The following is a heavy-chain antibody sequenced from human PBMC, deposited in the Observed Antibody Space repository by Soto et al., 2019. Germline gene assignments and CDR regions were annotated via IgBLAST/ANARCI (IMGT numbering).Heavy chain of an antibody. J-gene: IGHJ6*03. CDR3: AKSPRDYYYGSGSYAYYYYYMDV. CDR2: ISGSGGST. CDR1: GFTFSSYA. Sequence: GGSLRLSCAASGFTFSSYAMSWVRQAPGKGLEWVSAISGSGGSTYYADSVKGRFTISRDNSKNTLYLQMNSLRAEDTAVYYCAKSPRDYYYGSGSYAYYYYYMDVWGKGTTVTVSS. V-gene: IGHV3-23*01. D-gene: IGHD3-10*01.